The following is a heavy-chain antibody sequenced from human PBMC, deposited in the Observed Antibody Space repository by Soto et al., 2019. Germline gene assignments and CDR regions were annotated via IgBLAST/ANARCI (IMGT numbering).Heavy chain of an antibody. Sequence: VQLVQSGAEVKKPGASVRISCTASGISYSTYVIHWVRQAPGQGLEWMGWINAGNGDTRYSQRFQGRVTLTRDTSATTTYMDLSSLRSEDTSIYYCARAISGYVTWGLGTLVTVSS. V-gene: IGHV1-3*01. D-gene: IGHD5-12*01. CDR2: INAGNGDT. J-gene: IGHJ4*02. CDR1: GISYSTYV. CDR3: ARAISGYVT.